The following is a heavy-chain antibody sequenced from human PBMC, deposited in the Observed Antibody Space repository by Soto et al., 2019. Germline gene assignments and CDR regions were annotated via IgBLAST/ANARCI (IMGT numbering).Heavy chain of an antibody. Sequence: GGSLRVSCAASGFTFSNDLMNWVRQWPGKGLEWVSRIISGGTRVTYADSVKGRFTIARDNAKNTLYLEMHSLTAEDTAVYYCARERTSKGGMDVWGQGTTVTVSS. CDR2: IISGGTRV. J-gene: IGHJ6*02. CDR3: ARERTSKGGMDV. V-gene: IGHV3-74*01. CDR1: GFTFSNDL.